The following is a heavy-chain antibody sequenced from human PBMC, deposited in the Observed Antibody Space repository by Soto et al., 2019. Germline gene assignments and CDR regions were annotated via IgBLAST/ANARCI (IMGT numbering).Heavy chain of an antibody. CDR1: GGSISSGGYY. CDR3: ARVLGGYCSGGSCYRYFQH. J-gene: IGHJ1*01. D-gene: IGHD2-15*01. CDR2: IYYSGST. V-gene: IGHV4-31*03. Sequence: TLSLTCTVSGGSISSGGYYWSWIRQHPGKGLEWIGYIYYSGSTYYNPSLKSRVTISVDTSKNQFSLKLSSVTAADTAVYYCARVLGGYCSGGSCYRYFQHWGQGTLVTVSS.